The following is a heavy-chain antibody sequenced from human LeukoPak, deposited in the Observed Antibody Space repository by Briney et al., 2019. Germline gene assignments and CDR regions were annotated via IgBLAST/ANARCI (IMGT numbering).Heavy chain of an antibody. CDR2: IKQDGSGK. J-gene: IGHJ5*02. CDR1: GFTFSSYW. Sequence: PGGSLRLSCAASGFTFSSYWMSWVRQAPGKGLEWVANIKQDGSGKYYVDSVKGRFTISRDNAKNSLYLQMNSLRAEDTAVYYCARDPLGGQLLQDNWFDPWGQGTLVTVSS. CDR3: ARDPLGGQLLQDNWFDP. D-gene: IGHD2-2*01. V-gene: IGHV3-7*01.